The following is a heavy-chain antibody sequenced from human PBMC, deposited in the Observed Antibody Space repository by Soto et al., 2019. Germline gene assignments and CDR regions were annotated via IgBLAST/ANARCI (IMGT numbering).Heavy chain of an antibody. Sequence: QVQLVESGGGVVQPGRSLRLSCAVSGFTFSSHAMHWVRQAPGKGLEWVTLISSDGSNKYYADSVKGRFTTSRDNSTNTMYLQMNRLRVEDTAVYYCARDDEGGSDCDLGYWGQGALVTVSS. J-gene: IGHJ4*02. CDR3: ARDDEGGSDCDLGY. CDR1: GFTFSSHA. CDR2: ISSDGSNK. V-gene: IGHV3-30-3*01. D-gene: IGHD1-26*01.